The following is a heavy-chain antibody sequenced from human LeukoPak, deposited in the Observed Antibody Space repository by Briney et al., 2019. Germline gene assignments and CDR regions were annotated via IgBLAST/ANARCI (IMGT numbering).Heavy chain of an antibody. CDR3: ASQTYYDFWSGYYYYCMDV. CDR1: GFTFSSYW. V-gene: IGHV3-7*01. Sequence: GGSLRLSCAASGFTFSSYWMSWVRQAPGKGLEWVANIKQDGSEKYYVDSVKGRFTISRDNAMNSLYLQMNSLRAEDTAVYYCASQTYYDFWSGYYYYCMDVWGKGTTATVSS. CDR2: IKQDGSEK. D-gene: IGHD3-3*01. J-gene: IGHJ6*03.